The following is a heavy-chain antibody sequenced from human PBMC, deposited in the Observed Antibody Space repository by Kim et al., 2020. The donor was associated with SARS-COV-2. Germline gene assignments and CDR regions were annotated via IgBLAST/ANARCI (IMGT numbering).Heavy chain of an antibody. CDR1: GGSISSGSYY. J-gene: IGHJ4*02. Sequence: SETLSLTCTVSGGSISSGSYYWSWIRQPAGKGLEWIGRIYTSGSTNYNPSLKSRVTISVDTSKNQFSLKLSSVTAADTAVYYCARVGDTAMVVWGQGTLVTVSS. CDR3: ARVGDTAMVV. CDR2: IYTSGST. V-gene: IGHV4-61*02. D-gene: IGHD5-18*01.